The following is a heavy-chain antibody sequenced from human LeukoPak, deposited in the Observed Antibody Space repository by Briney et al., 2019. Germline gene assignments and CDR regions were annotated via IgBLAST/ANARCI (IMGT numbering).Heavy chain of an antibody. CDR3: ARGALIYYDSRSDY. Sequence: GRSLRLSCAASGFTFSSYGMHWVRQAPGKGLEWVAVISYDGSNKYYADSVKGRFTISRDNSKNTLYLQMNSLRAEDTAVYYCARGALIYYDSRSDYWGQGTLVTVSS. V-gene: IGHV3-30*19. CDR2: ISYDGSNK. D-gene: IGHD3-22*01. CDR1: GFTFSSYG. J-gene: IGHJ4*02.